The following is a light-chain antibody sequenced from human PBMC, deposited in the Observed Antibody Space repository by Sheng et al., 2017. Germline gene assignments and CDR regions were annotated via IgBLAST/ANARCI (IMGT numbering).Light chain of an antibody. J-gene: IGKJ1*01. Sequence: DIQMTQSPSTLSASVGDRVTITCRASQSINNWLAWFQQKPGKAPKLLIYKASNLETGVPSRFSGSGSGTEFTLTINSLQPDDFATYYCQQYVTFWTFGQGTKVEIK. CDR3: QQYVTFWT. V-gene: IGKV1-5*03. CDR1: QSINNW. CDR2: KAS.